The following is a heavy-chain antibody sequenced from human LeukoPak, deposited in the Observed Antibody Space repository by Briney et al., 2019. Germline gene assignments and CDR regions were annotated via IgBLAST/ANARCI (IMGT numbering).Heavy chain of an antibody. Sequence: GGSLRLSCAASGFTFSDQSMNWVRQAPGKGLDWVSSISYNNLHIFYADSVKGRFTISRDNAKNSLYLQMNSLRAEDTAVYYCARDDYVWGSYRYYYFDYWGQGTLVTVSS. J-gene: IGHJ4*02. V-gene: IGHV3-21*01. CDR3: ARDDYVWGSYRYYYFDY. CDR1: GFTFSDQS. D-gene: IGHD3-16*02. CDR2: ISYNNLHI.